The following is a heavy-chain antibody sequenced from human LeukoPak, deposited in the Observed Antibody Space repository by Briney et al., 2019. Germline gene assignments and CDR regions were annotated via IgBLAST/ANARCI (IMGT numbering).Heavy chain of an antibody. CDR3: AKDYCRDGNCPFPFLDS. J-gene: IGHJ4*02. V-gene: IGHV3-23*01. CDR1: GFTFSIYA. CDR2: ITGTGGK. Sequence: GRSLRLPCEASGFTFSIYAMHWVRQAPGKGLEWVSIITGTGGKYYGDSVKGRFVLSRDNSKNTVYMQMSSLRAEDTATYYCAKDYCRDGNCPFPFLDSWGQGTQVTVSS. D-gene: IGHD2-15*01.